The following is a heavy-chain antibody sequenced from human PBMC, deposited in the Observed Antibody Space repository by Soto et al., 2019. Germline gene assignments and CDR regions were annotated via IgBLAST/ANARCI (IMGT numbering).Heavy chain of an antibody. Sequence: ASVKVSCKASGYTFTSYGISWVRQAPGQGLEWMGWINTYNGNTSYAQNLQGRVTMTTDTSTSTAYMELRSLRSDDTAVYYCARDRGYCSGGSCSSDWFDPWGQGSLVTVS. V-gene: IGHV1-18*01. J-gene: IGHJ5*02. D-gene: IGHD2-15*01. CDR2: INTYNGNT. CDR1: GYTFTSYG. CDR3: ARDRGYCSGGSCSSDWFDP.